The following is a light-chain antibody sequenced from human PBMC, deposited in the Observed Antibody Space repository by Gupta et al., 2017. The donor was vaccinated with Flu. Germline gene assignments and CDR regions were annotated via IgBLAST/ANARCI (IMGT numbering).Light chain of an antibody. V-gene: IGLV3-9*02. Sequence: SYALTQPLSLSVAFGQPARITCGGDNIGANSVHWYQQRPGQAPQLIIYKNNKRPSGLPDRFSGSNSGSTATLTIDGAQAGDEADYYCQVWVSSNAFFGGGTKLTVL. J-gene: IGLJ2*01. CDR1: NIGANS. CDR2: KNN. CDR3: QVWVSSNAF.